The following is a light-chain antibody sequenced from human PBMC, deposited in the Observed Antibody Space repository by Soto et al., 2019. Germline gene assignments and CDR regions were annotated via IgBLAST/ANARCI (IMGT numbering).Light chain of an antibody. V-gene: IGKV1-6*01. CDR3: LQDYNYPRT. CDR2: AAS. J-gene: IGKJ1*01. Sequence: IQMTQSPSSLSASVGDRVTISRRASQGIRNDVGWYQQKPGKAPKLLIYAASSLQSGVPSRFSGSGSGTDFTLTISSLQPEDFATYYCLQDYNYPRTFGQGTKVDI. CDR1: QGIRND.